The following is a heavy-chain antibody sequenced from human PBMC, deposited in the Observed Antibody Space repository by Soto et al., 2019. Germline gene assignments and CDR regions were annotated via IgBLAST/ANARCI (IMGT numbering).Heavy chain of an antibody. CDR1: GFTFDDYA. CDR2: IRSKAYGGTT. Sequence: GGSLRLSCTASGFTFDDYAMSWFRQAPGKGLEWVGFIRSKAYGGTTQYAASVKGRFTISRDDSKSIAYLQMNSLKTEDTAVYYCTTNYYDSSGYDNWFDPWGQGTLVTVSS. D-gene: IGHD3-22*01. J-gene: IGHJ5*02. CDR3: TTNYYDSSGYDNWFDP. V-gene: IGHV3-49*03.